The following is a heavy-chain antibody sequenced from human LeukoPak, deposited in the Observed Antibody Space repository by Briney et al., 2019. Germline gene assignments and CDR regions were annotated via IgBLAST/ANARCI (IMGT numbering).Heavy chain of an antibody. CDR1: GFTFSSYG. J-gene: IGHJ3*02. V-gene: IGHV3-48*04. CDR2: ISSSGSTI. D-gene: IGHD3-10*01. CDR3: ARAVRPYFPGAFDI. Sequence: GGSLRLSCAASGFTFSSYGMHWVRQAPGKGLEWVSYISSSGSTIYYADSVKGRFTISRDNAKNSLYLQMNSLRAEDTAVYYCARAVRPYFPGAFDIWGQGTMVTVSS.